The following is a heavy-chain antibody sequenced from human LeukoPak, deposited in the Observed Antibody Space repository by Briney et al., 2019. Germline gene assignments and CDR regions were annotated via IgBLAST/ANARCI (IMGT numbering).Heavy chain of an antibody. J-gene: IGHJ4*01. V-gene: IGHV4-59*08. D-gene: IGHD6-19*01. CDR2: IYYSGST. Sequence: PSETLSLTCTVSGDSFSSHYWTWIRQPPGKGLEWIGYIYYSGSTKYNPSLKSRVTISVDTSKNQFSLKLSSVTAADTAVYYCARLDSSGCLSVWGHGTLVTVSS. CDR3: ARLDSSGCLSV. CDR1: GDSFSSHY.